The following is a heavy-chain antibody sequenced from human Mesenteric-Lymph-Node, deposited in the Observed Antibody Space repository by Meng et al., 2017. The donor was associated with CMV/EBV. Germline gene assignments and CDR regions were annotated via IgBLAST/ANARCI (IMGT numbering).Heavy chain of an antibody. CDR1: GFTFSSYW. V-gene: IGHV3-7*04. CDR3: ARGGIAARPGYFDY. D-gene: IGHD6-6*01. CDR2: IKQDGSEK. Sequence: GGSLRLSCAASGFTFSSYWMSWVRQAPGKGLEWVANIKQDGSEKYYVDSVKGRFTISRDNAKNSLYLQMNSLRAEDTAVYYCARGGIAARPGYFDYWGQGTLVTVSS. J-gene: IGHJ4*02.